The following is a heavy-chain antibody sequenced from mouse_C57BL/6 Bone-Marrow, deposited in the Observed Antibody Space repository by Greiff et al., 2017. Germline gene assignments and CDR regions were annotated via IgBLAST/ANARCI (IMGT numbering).Heavy chain of an antibody. V-gene: IGHV5-6*02. CDR3: ARHGDGYPFAY. Sequence: DVKLVESGGDLVKPGGSLKLSCAASGFTFSSYGMSWVRQTPDKRLEWVATISRGGSYTYYPDSVKGRFTISRDNAKNTLYLQMSSLKSEDTAMYYCARHGDGYPFAYWGQGTLVTVSA. J-gene: IGHJ3*01. CDR2: ISRGGSYT. CDR1: GFTFSSYG. D-gene: IGHD2-3*01.